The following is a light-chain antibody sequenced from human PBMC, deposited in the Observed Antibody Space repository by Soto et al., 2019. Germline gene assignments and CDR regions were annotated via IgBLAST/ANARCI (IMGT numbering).Light chain of an antibody. J-gene: IGLJ3*02. V-gene: IGLV2-11*01. Sequence: QSALTQPRSVSGSPGQSVTISCTGTSSDVGIYNYVSWYQHHPGKAPKLIIYDVIKRPSGVPDRFSGSKSGITASLTISGLQADHEADYYCCSYAATSTLVFGGGTKLTVL. CDR3: CSYAATSTLV. CDR1: SSDVGIYNY. CDR2: DVI.